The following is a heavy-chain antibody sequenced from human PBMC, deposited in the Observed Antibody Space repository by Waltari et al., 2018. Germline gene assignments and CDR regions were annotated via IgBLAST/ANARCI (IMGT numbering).Heavy chain of an antibody. Sequence: EVQLLESGGGLVQPGGSLRVSCAASGFTFSSFAMSWVRQAPGKGVEWVSTINDGGGSTYYADSVKGRFTISRDNSKNTLYLQMNSLRAEDTAVYYCARGSGSFYFYWGQGIPVTVSS. D-gene: IGHD3-10*01. CDR3: ARGSGSFYFY. CDR2: INDGGGST. V-gene: IGHV3-23*01. J-gene: IGHJ4*02. CDR1: GFTFSSFA.